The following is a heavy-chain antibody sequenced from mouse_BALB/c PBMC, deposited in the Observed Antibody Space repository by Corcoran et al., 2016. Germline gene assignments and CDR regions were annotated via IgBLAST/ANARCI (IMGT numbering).Heavy chain of an antibody. D-gene: IGHD6-1*01. J-gene: IGHJ3*01. CDR1: GFSLSTSGMG. Sequence: QVTLKESGPGILQPSQTLSLTCSFSGFSLSTSGMGVGWIRQPSGKGLEWLAHIWWDDVKHYNPALKSRLTISKDTSSSKVFLQIDSVETADTATYYCARPFASHYRARSAYWAQGTLVTVSA. CDR2: IWWDDVK. V-gene: IGHV8-8*01. CDR3: ARPFASHYRARSAY.